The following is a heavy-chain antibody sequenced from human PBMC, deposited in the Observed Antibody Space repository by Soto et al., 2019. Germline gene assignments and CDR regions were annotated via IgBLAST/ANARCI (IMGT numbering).Heavy chain of an antibody. V-gene: IGHV1-18*04. CDR1: GYTFTIYG. Sequence: ASVKVSCKASGYTFTIYGISGVVQSPLQWRDWMGWISAYNGNTNYAQKLQGRVTMTTDTSTSTAYMELRSLRSDDTAVYYCARVKVMRGIAAAGIFWFDPWGQGTLVTVSS. J-gene: IGHJ5*02. CDR3: ARVKVMRGIAAAGIFWFDP. CDR2: ISAYNGNT. D-gene: IGHD6-13*01.